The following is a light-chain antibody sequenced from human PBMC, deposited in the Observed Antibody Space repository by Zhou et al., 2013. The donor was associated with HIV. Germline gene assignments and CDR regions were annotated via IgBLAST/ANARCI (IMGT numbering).Light chain of an antibody. CDR2: RNN. CDR3: AAWDDSLSGVV. V-gene: IGLV1-47*01. CDR1: SSNIGHYY. Sequence: QSVLTQPPSVSAAPGQKVTISCSGSSSNIGHYYVSWYRQLPGTTPKLLIYRNNQRPSGVPDRFSGSKSGTSASLAISGLRSEDEADYYCAAWDDSLSGVVFGGGTKLTVL. J-gene: IGLJ2*01.